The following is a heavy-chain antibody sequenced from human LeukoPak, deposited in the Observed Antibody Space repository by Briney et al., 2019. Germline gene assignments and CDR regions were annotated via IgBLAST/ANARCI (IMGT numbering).Heavy chain of an antibody. CDR3: ARLPGIAAV. V-gene: IGHV4-59*08. J-gene: IGHJ4*02. CDR2: IYYSGST. CDR1: GGSTSRYY. Sequence: SETLSLTCTVSGGSTSRYYWSWIRQPPGKRLEWLGYIYYSGSTTYNPSLKSRLTMSVDTSKNQISLKLISLTAADTAVYYCARLPGIAAVWGQGTLVTVSS. D-gene: IGHD6-13*01.